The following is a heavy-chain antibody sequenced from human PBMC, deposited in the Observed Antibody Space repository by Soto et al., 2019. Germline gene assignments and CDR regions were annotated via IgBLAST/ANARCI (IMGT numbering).Heavy chain of an antibody. CDR3: AYAYDFLSGTNWFDP. CDR2: IYWDDAK. Sequence: QITLKESGPTLVKPTQTRTLTCTFSGFSLSTSGVGVVWIRQPPGKALEWLALIYWDDAKRYSPSLRSRLTITKDTSKTQVVLTMTNMGPMDTGTYYCAYAYDFLSGTNWFDPWGQGTLVTVSS. D-gene: IGHD3-3*01. J-gene: IGHJ5*02. CDR1: GFSLSTSGVG. V-gene: IGHV2-5*02.